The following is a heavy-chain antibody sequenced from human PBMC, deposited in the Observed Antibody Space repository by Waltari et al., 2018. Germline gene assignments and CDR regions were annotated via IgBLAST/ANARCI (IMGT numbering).Heavy chain of an antibody. CDR2: IYTSGST. D-gene: IGHD4-17*01. Sequence: QVQLQESGPGLVKPSQTLSLTCTVSGGSISSGSYYWSWIRQPAGKGLEWLGRIYTSGSTNYNPSLRSRVTRAVDTSKNQFSLKLSSVTAAETAVYYCARSDYGDMGFDYWGQGTLVTVSS. V-gene: IGHV4-61*02. CDR3: ARSDYGDMGFDY. J-gene: IGHJ4*02. CDR1: GGSISSGSYY.